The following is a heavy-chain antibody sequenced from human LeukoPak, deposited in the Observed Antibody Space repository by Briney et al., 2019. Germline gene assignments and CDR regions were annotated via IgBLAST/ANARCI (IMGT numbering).Heavy chain of an antibody. J-gene: IGHJ4*02. V-gene: IGHV4-59*01. D-gene: IGHD2-15*01. CDR3: VRGEVARGPFDY. CDR2: IYYSGST. Sequence: SETLSLTCTVSGGSISSYYWSWIRQPPGKGLEWIGYIYYSGSTNYNPSLKSRVTISVDTSKNQFSLKLSSVTAADTAVYYCVRGEVARGPFDYWGQGTLVTVSS. CDR1: GGSISSYY.